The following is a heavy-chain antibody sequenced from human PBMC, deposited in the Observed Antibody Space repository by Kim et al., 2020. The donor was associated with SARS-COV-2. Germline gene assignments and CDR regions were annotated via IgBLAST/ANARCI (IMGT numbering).Heavy chain of an antibody. V-gene: IGHV3-23*01. D-gene: IGHD2-21*02. Sequence: GGSLRLSCAASGFSFSSYAMNWVRQAPGKGLEWVSVINDAGGRPSYRDSVKGRFTISRDNSKNALSLQMKSLRADDTAIYYCAEDLSATGGDTNGYVDYWGQGTLVTVSS. CDR1: GFSFSSYA. J-gene: IGHJ4*02. CDR2: INDAGGRP. CDR3: AEDLSATGGDTNGYVDY.